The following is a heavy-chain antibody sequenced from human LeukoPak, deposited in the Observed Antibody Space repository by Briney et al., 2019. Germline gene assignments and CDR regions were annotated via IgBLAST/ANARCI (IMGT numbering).Heavy chain of an antibody. V-gene: IGHV1-2*02. Sequence: ASVKVSCKASGYTFTGYYMHWVRQAPGQGLEWMGWINPNSGGTNYAQKFQGRVTMTRDTSISTAYMELSRLRSDDTAVYYCARDRWLSNPKFDYWGQGTLVTVSS. CDR1: GYTFTGYY. D-gene: IGHD3-22*01. J-gene: IGHJ4*02. CDR3: ARDRWLSNPKFDY. CDR2: INPNSGGT.